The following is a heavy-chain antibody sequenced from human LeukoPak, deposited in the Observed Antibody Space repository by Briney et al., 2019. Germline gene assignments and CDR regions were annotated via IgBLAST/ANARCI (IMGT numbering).Heavy chain of an antibody. Sequence: SETLSLTCAVYGGSFSGYYWRWIRQPPGKGLEWIGEINHSGSTNYNPSLKSRVTISVDTSKNQFSLKLSSVTAADTAVYYCARGYYDREVWFDPWGQGTLVTVSS. D-gene: IGHD3-10*02. CDR2: INHSGST. CDR3: ARGYYDREVWFDP. J-gene: IGHJ5*02. V-gene: IGHV4-34*01. CDR1: GGSFSGYY.